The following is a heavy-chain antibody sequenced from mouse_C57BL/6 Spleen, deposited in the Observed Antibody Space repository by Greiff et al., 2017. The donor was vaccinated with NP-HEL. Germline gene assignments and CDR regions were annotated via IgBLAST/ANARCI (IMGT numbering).Heavy chain of an antibody. Sequence: ESGPGLVKPSQSLSLTCSVTGYSITSGYYWNWIRQFPGNKLEWMGYISYDGSNNYNPSLKNRISITRDTSKNQFFLKLNSVTTEDTATYYCARGDYGSSYHWYFDVWGTGTTVTVSS. V-gene: IGHV3-6*01. D-gene: IGHD1-1*01. CDR2: ISYDGSN. CDR3: ARGDYGSSYHWYFDV. CDR1: GYSITSGYY. J-gene: IGHJ1*03.